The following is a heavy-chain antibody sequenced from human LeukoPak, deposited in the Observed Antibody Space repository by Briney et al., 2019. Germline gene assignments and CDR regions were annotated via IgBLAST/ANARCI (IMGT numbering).Heavy chain of an antibody. J-gene: IGHJ6*02. CDR2: INVSGGST. D-gene: IGHD2/OR15-2a*01. Sequence: GGSLRLSCAASEFPFSSYAMQWVRQAPGKGLEWVSGINVSGGSTWYADSVKGRFPISRDNSKNTLYLQMNSLRAEDTAVYYCAKYVSAKGPPYALDVWGQGTTVTVSS. CDR1: EFPFSSYA. V-gene: IGHV3-23*01. CDR3: AKYVSAKGPPYALDV.